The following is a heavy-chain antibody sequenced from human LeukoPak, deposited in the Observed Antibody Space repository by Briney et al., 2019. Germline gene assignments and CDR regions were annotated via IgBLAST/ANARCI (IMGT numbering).Heavy chain of an antibody. V-gene: IGHV4-39*02. D-gene: IGHD2-21*02. Sequence: SETLSLTCTVSGGSIGSGYYWAWIRQPPGKGLEWIGSIHYGGTTHYNPSLQSRVTISADTSKNQFALDLRSVTAADTAVYYCTRDIGDFVSDFWGQGTLDTVSS. CDR3: TRDIGDFVSDF. CDR1: GGSIGSGYY. J-gene: IGHJ4*02. CDR2: IHYGGTT.